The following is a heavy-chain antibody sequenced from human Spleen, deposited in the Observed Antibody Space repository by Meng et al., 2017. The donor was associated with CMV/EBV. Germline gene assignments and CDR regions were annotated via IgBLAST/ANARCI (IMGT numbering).Heavy chain of an antibody. V-gene: IGHV3-23*01. CDR1: GFTFSNSA. CDR2: FSDSGSTI. Sequence: SGFTFSNSAMTWVRPAPGKGLGWVSDFSDSGSTINYADSVRGRFTISRDYSKNTLYLQMNSLRVEDTALYYCAKGHIESGGYYYFDYWGQGTLVTVSS. CDR3: AKGHIESGGYYYFDY. D-gene: IGHD1-26*01. J-gene: IGHJ4*02.